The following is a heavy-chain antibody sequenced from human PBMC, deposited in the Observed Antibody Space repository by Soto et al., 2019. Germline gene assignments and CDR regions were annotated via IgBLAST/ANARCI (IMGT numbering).Heavy chain of an antibody. V-gene: IGHV4-30-2*01. CDR2: IYHSGST. D-gene: IGHD2-2*01. Sequence: SETLSLTCSVSGGSITSGGYYWNWIRQHPGKGLEWIGYIYHSGSTYYNPSLKSRVTISVDRSKNQFSLKLSSVTAADTAVYYCARVPDRWGQGTLVTVSS. CDR3: ARVPDR. J-gene: IGHJ5*02. CDR1: GGSITSGGYY.